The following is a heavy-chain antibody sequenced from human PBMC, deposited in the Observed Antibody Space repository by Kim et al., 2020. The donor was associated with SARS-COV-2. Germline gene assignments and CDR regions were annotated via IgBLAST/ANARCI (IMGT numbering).Heavy chain of an antibody. D-gene: IGHD3-3*01. V-gene: IGHV4-4*02. CDR3: ARGLTNNLRFLEWLFEFRDAFDI. CDR1: GGSISSSNW. J-gene: IGHJ3*02. Sequence: SETLSLTCAVSGGSISSSNWWSWVRQPPGKGLEWIGEIYHSGSTNYNPSLKSRVTISVDKSKNQFSLKLSSVTAADTAVYYCARGLTNNLRFLEWLFEFRDAFDIWGQGTMVTVSS. CDR2: IYHSGST.